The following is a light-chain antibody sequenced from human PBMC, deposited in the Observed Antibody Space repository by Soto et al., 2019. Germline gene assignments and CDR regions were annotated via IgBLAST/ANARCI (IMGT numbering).Light chain of an antibody. V-gene: IGKV1-16*01. CDR3: QQYNNWPIT. J-gene: IGKJ5*01. CDR1: QDISNY. Sequence: DIQMTQSPSSLSASVGDRVTITCQASQDISNYLNWYQQKPGKAPKLLIYAASSLQSGVPSRFSGSGSGTEFTLTISSLQSEDSAVYYCQQYNNWPITFGQGTRLEI. CDR2: AAS.